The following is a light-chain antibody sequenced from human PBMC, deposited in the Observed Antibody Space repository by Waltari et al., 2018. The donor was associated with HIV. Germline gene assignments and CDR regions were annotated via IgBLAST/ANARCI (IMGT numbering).Light chain of an antibody. J-gene: IGKJ5*01. Sequence: EIVMTQSPATLSVSPGERATISCRASQSVSNNLAWYQQKPGQAPRLLIYGASTRATGIPARFSGSGSGTEFTLTISSLQSEDFAVYYCQQYNNWPITFGQGTRLEIK. CDR3: QQYNNWPIT. CDR2: GAS. CDR1: QSVSNN. V-gene: IGKV3-15*01.